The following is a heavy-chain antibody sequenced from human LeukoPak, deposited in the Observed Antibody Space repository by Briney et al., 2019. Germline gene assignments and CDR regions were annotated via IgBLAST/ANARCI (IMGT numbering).Heavy chain of an antibody. V-gene: IGHV3-30*02. CDR3: ARSQYGSGRYGPHFDY. CDR2: IRFDGSDK. Sequence: GGSLRLSCAASGFTFNTYGMHWVRQAPGKGLEWVAFIRFDGSDKYYADSVKGRFTISRDNSKYTLYLQMNSLRAEDTAVYYCARSQYGSGRYGPHFDYWGQGTLVTVSS. D-gene: IGHD3-10*01. J-gene: IGHJ4*02. CDR1: GFTFNTYG.